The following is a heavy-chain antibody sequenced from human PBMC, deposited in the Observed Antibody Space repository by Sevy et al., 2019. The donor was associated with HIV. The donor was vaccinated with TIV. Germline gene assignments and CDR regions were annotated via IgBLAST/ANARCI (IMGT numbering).Heavy chain of an antibody. Sequence: GGSLRLPCAASGFTFSGYSMNWVRRAPGKGLEWVSYLSSSSYTIYYADSVKGRFTISRDNAKNSLYLQMNSLRAEDTAVYYCATAPPYSSGWYGIDYWGQGTLVTVSS. CDR1: GFTFSGYS. V-gene: IGHV3-48*01. J-gene: IGHJ4*02. D-gene: IGHD6-19*01. CDR2: LSSSSYTI. CDR3: ATAPPYSSGWYGIDY.